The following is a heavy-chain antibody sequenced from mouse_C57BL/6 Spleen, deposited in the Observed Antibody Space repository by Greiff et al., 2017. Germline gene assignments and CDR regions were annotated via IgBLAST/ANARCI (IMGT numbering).Heavy chain of an antibody. CDR3: SRTPAYHYAMDY. CDR1: GYTFTDYN. V-gene: IGHV1-22*01. Sequence: DVKLQESGPELVKPGASVKMSCKASGYTFTDYNMHWVKQSHGKSLEWIGYIKPNNGGTSYNQKFKGKATLTVNKSSSTAYMELRSLTSEDSEVYYCSRTPAYHYAMDYWGQGTSVTVSS. CDR2: IKPNNGGT. D-gene: IGHD2-10*01. J-gene: IGHJ4*01.